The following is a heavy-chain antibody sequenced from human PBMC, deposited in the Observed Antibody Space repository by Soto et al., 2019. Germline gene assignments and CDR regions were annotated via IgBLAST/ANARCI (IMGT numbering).Heavy chain of an antibody. V-gene: IGHV1-18*01. D-gene: IGHD3-3*01. J-gene: IGHJ4*02. Sequence: ASLNVSCKASGYTFTSYGISWVRQAPGQGLEWMGWISAYNGNTNYAQKLQGRVTMTTDTSTSTAYMELRSLRSDDTAVYYCARDRYDFWSGYYVFDYWGQGTLVTVSS. CDR3: ARDRYDFWSGYYVFDY. CDR2: ISAYNGNT. CDR1: GYTFTSYG.